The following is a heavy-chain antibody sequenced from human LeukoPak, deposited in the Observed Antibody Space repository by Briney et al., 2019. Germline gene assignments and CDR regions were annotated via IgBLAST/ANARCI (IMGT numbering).Heavy chain of an antibody. CDR2: VNPNSGNT. Sequence: GASVKVSCKASGYTFSSYDINWVRQATGQGLEWMGWVNPNSGNTGYAQKFQGRLNMTRNTSIDTAYMELSSLRSDDTAVYYCARRVGSGWPVQHWGQGTLVTVSS. V-gene: IGHV1-8*01. CDR1: GYTFSSYD. CDR3: ARRVGSGWPVQH. J-gene: IGHJ1*01. D-gene: IGHD6-19*01.